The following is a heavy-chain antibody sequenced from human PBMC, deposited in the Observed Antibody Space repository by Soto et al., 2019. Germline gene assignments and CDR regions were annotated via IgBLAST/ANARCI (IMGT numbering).Heavy chain of an antibody. CDR2: IYPGDSDT. CDR3: AGGGVRGVITRTRDYYGMDV. Sequence: GESLKICCKGSGYSFTSYWIGWVRQMPGKGLECMGIIYPGDSDTRYSPSFQGQVTISADKSISTAYLQWSSLKASDTAMYYCAGGGVRGVITRTRDYYGMDVWGQGTTVTVSS. J-gene: IGHJ6*02. CDR1: GYSFTSYW. V-gene: IGHV5-51*01. D-gene: IGHD3-10*01.